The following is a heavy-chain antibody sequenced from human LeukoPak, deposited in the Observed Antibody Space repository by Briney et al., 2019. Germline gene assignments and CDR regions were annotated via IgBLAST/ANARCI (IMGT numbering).Heavy chain of an antibody. CDR2: INPNSGGT. Sequence: ASVKVSCKASGYTFTGYYMHWVRQAPGQGLEWMGWINPNSGGTNYAQKFQGRVTMTRDTSISTAYMELSRLRSDDTAVYYCARDPANYYGSGSYPDYFDYWGQGTLVTVSS. CDR1: GYTFTGYY. CDR3: ARDPANYYGSGSYPDYFDY. D-gene: IGHD3-10*01. V-gene: IGHV1-2*02. J-gene: IGHJ4*02.